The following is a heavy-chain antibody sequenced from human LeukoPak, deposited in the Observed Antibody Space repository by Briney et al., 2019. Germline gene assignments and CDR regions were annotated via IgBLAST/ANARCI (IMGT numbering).Heavy chain of an antibody. Sequence: PGGSLRLSCAASGFTFSSYGMHWVRQAPGKGLEWVAVISYDGSNKYYADSVKGRFTISRDNSKNTLYLQMNSLRAEDTAVYYCAKDSPGTFGYWGQGTLVTVSS. V-gene: IGHV3-30*18. CDR1: GFTFSSYG. CDR3: AKDSPGTFGY. D-gene: IGHD1-1*01. CDR2: ISYDGSNK. J-gene: IGHJ4*02.